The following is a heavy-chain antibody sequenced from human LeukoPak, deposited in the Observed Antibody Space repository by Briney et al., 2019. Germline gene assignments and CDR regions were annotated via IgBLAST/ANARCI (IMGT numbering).Heavy chain of an antibody. J-gene: IGHJ6*03. Sequence: GGALRLSCAASGFTFRSYGIHWVRQAPGKGLEWVSSISSSSSYIYYADSVKGRFTISRDNAKNSLYLQMNSLRAEDTAVYYCARESAVAGSPMDVWGKGTTVTVSS. D-gene: IGHD6-19*01. CDR2: ISSSSSYI. CDR1: GFTFRSYG. CDR3: ARESAVAGSPMDV. V-gene: IGHV3-21*01.